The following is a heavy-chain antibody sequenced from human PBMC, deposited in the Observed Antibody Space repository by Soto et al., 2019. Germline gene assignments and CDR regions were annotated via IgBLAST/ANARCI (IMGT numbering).Heavy chain of an antibody. CDR1: GFIFKMYL. V-gene: IGHV3-74*01. CDR3: TRGPRPISTGTGAY. Sequence: GGSLRLSCVASGFIFKMYLMHWVRQSPGKGLVWISRIYNDGTYSDYADSVRGRFTISRDNVNDTLYLQMNNLRAEDSGLYYCTRGPRPISTGTGAYWGQGTQVTVSS. CDR2: IYNDGTYS. J-gene: IGHJ4*02. D-gene: IGHD3-10*01.